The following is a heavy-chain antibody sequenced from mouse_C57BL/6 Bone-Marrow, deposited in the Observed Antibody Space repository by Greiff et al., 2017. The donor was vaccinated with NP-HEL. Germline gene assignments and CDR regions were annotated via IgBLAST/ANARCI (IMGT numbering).Heavy chain of an antibody. CDR1: GFNIKNTY. V-gene: IGHV14-3*01. CDR3: ARTRLYYYGSSSCAMDY. D-gene: IGHD1-1*01. CDR2: IDPANGNT. Sequence: VQLKQSVAELVRPGASVKLSCTASGFNIKNTYMHWVKQRPEQGLEWIGRIDPANGNTKYAPKFPGKATITADTSSNTAYLQLSSLTSEDTAIYYCARTRLYYYGSSSCAMDYWGQGTSVTVSS. J-gene: IGHJ4*01.